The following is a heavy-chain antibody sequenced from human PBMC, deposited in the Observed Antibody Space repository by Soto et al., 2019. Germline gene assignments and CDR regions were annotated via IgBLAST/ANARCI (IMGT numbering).Heavy chain of an antibody. CDR1: GDSFSSYT. V-gene: IGHV1-69*02. J-gene: IGHJ6*03. D-gene: IGHD3-10*01. Sequence: SLKRSCKASGDSFSSYTISWVRRAPGQGLEWMGRIIPILGIANYAQKFQARVTITADKSTSTAYMELSSLRSEDTAVYYCARANGSRSLDPPGYYYMDVWGKGTTVTVSS. CDR3: ARANGSRSLDPPGYYYMDV. CDR2: IIPILGIA.